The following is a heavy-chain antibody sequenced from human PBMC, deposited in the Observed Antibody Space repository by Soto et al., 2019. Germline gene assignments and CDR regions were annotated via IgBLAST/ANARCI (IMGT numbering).Heavy chain of an antibody. CDR2: ISGYANNT. Sequence: QGQPVQSGVEVKKPGASVKVSCKASGYTFTTYGISWVRQAAGQGLEWMGWISGYANNTDYAQKFHGRVTMTRDTSTTTVYLYLRSLRANAAAMYYCASDGPTIVAKDAFDIWGQGTMVTVSS. CDR1: GYTFTTYG. J-gene: IGHJ3*02. CDR3: ASDGPTIVAKDAFDI. V-gene: IGHV1-18*01. D-gene: IGHD2-21*01.